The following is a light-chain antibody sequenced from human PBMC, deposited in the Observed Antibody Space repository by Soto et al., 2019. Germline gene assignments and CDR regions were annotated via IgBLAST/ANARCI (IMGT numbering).Light chain of an antibody. CDR3: QHYGSSPPFT. CDR1: QSVSSSY. Sequence: EIVMTHSLATLSVSPCEKATLSFSASQSVSSSYLAWYQQKPGQAPRLLMHGTSSRATGIPDRFSGSGSGTDFTLSISRLEPEDFAVYYCQHYGSSPPFTFGPGTKVDI. CDR2: GTS. J-gene: IGKJ3*01. V-gene: IGKV3-20*01.